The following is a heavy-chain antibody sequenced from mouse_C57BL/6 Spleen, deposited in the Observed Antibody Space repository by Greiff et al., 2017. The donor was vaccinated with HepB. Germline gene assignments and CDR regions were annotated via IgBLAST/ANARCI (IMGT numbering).Heavy chain of an antibody. V-gene: IGHV2-2*01. CDR2: IWSGGST. CDR1: GFSFTSYG. CDR3: ARNKATVVAGDYFDY. J-gene: IGHJ2*01. D-gene: IGHD1-1*01. Sequence: VKLQESGPGLVQPSQSLSITCTVSGFSFTSYGVHWVRQSPGKGLEWLGVIWSGGSTDYNAAFISRLSISKDNSKSQVFFKMNSLQADDTAIYYCARNKATVVAGDYFDYWGQGTTLTVSS.